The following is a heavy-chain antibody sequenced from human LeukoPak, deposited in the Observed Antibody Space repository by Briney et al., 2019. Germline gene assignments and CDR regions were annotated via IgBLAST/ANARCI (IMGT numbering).Heavy chain of an antibody. CDR3: ARRHSSSWPPLFDY. D-gene: IGHD6-13*01. Sequence: PSETLSLTCTVSGGSVSSGSYYWTWIRQPPGKGLEWIGNVYYSGSTSYNPSLKSRVTISVDTSKNQFSLKLSSVTAADTAVYYCARRHSSSWPPLFDYWGQGTLVTVSS. CDR1: GGSVSSGSYY. J-gene: IGHJ4*02. CDR2: VYYSGST. V-gene: IGHV4-61*01.